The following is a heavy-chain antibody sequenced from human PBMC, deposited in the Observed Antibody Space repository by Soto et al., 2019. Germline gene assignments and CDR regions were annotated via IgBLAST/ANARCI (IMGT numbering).Heavy chain of an antibody. Sequence: ASVKVSCKSSGYVFTSYYLHWVRQAPGQGLEWMGTLSPSGSTTSYAQKFQGRVTMTSDTSTSTVYMELSSLTSEDTAVYYCARDRDNDYADYGGAFHICGPGTKVTV. D-gene: IGHD4-17*01. CDR2: LSPSGSTT. CDR1: GYVFTSYY. J-gene: IGHJ3*02. V-gene: IGHV1-46*01. CDR3: ARDRDNDYADYGGAFHI.